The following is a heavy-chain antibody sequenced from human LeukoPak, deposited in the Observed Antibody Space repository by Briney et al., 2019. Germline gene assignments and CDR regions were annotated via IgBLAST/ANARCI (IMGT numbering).Heavy chain of an antibody. V-gene: IGHV4-39*01. CDR2: IYYSGST. CDR1: AGSISSSSYY. J-gene: IGHJ4*02. Sequence: SETLSLTCTVSAGSISSSSYYWGWIRQLPGKGLEWIGSIYYSGSTYYNPSLKSRVTISVDTSKNQFSLKLSSVTAADTAVYYCARRTASSSWYSFDYWGQGTLVTVSS. CDR3: ARRTASSSWYSFDY. D-gene: IGHD6-13*01.